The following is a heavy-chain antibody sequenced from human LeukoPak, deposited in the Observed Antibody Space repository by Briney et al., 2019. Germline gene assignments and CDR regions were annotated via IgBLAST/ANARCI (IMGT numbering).Heavy chain of an antibody. J-gene: IGHJ4*02. CDR1: GDSVSSNSAA. CDR2: TYYRSKWYN. Sequence: SQTLSLTCAISGDSVSSNSAAWNWIRQSPSRGLEWLGRTYYRSKWYNDYAVSLKSRITINPDTSKNQFSLQLNSVTPEDTAVYYCARDLDYGDYGYFYFDYWGQGTLVTVSS. CDR3: ARDLDYGDYGYFYFDY. D-gene: IGHD4-17*01. V-gene: IGHV6-1*01.